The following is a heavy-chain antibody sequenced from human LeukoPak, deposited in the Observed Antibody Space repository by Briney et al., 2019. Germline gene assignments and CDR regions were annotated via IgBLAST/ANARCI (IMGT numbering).Heavy chain of an antibody. CDR2: IYSSGTT. CDR3: ARGYRELPH. Sequence: SETLSLTCTVSGGSLSGYYWSWIRQPPGKGLEFIGNIYSSGTTNYNPAVKSRVTISVDTSKNHFSLKLSSVTAADTAVYYCARGYRELPHWGQGTLVTVSP. V-gene: IGHV4-59*01. CDR1: GGSLSGYY. J-gene: IGHJ4*02. D-gene: IGHD5-24*01.